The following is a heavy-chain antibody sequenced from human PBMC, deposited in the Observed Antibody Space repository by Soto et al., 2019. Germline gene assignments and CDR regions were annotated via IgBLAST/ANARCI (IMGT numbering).Heavy chain of an antibody. J-gene: IGHJ4*02. CDR2: IIGSGSSS. D-gene: IGHD3-9*01. CDR1: GFSFSRSA. V-gene: IGHV3-23*05. CDR3: ARGLRDFDWRLPFGY. Sequence: PGGSLRLSCTTSGFSFSRSAMSWVRQAPGKGLEWVSSIIGSGSSSYSTESVKGRFTISRDDFKNTMFLQMGSLRVEDTAVYYCARGLRDFDWRLPFGYWGQGTLVTVSS.